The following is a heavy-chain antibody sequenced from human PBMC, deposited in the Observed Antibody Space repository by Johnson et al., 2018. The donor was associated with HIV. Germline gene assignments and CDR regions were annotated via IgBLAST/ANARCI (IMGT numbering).Heavy chain of an antibody. J-gene: IGHJ3*01. CDR3: AKVGGYSYGES. D-gene: IGHD5-18*01. Sequence: QVQLVESGGGVVQPGTSLTLSCVGSGLSFSNFGIHWVRQAPGKGPEWVAVISFDGNLKKYADSVKGRFTISRDNSKNTLYLQMNSLRAEDTAVYYCAKVGGYSYGESWGQGTMVTVSS. V-gene: IGHV3-30*18. CDR2: ISFDGNLK. CDR1: GLSFSNFG.